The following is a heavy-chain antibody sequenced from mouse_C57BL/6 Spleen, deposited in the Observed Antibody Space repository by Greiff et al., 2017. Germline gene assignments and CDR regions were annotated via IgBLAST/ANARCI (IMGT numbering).Heavy chain of an antibody. D-gene: IGHD2-10*01. V-gene: IGHV1-64*01. CDR3: ARSWGPSYIYWDFDV. CDR2: IHPNSGST. CDR1: GYTFTSYW. J-gene: IGHJ1*03. Sequence: QVQLQQPGAELVKPGASVKLSCKASGYTFTSYWMHWVKQRPGQGLEWIGMIHPNSGSTNYNEKFKSKATLTVDKSSSTAYMQLSSLTSEDAAVYYCARSWGPSYIYWDFDVWGTGTTVTVSS.